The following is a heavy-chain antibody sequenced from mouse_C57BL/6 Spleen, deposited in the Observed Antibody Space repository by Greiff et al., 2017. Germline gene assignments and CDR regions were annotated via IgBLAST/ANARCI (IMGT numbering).Heavy chain of an antibody. D-gene: IGHD2-4*01. CDR1: GYSITSGYY. Sequence: EVQLQQSGPGLVKPSQSLSLTCSVTGYSITSGYYWNWIRQFPGNKLEWMGYISYDGSNNYNPSLKNRISITRDTSKNQFFLKLNSVTTEDTATYYCARWGYYDYDGSWFAYWGQGTLVTVSA. CDR2: ISYDGSN. J-gene: IGHJ3*01. CDR3: ARWGYYDYDGSWFAY. V-gene: IGHV3-6*01.